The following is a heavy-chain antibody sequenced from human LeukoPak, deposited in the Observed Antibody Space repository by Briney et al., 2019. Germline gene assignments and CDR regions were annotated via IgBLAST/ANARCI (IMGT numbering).Heavy chain of an antibody. V-gene: IGHV3-33*01. CDR3: TRGLGYSYGYGIDY. D-gene: IGHD5-18*01. Sequence: GGSLRLSCAASGFIFSSYAMHWVRQAPGKGPEWVAIIWYDGSNKYYAESVEGRFTISRDNSKNTLYLQMNSLRAEDTAVYSCTRGLGYSYGYGIDYWGQGTLVIASS. J-gene: IGHJ4*02. CDR2: IWYDGSNK. CDR1: GFIFSSYA.